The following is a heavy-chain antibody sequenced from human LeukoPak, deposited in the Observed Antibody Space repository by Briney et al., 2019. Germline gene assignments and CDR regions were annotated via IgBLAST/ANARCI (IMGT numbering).Heavy chain of an antibody. CDR3: ASRTSTVYLGPDRNAFDI. D-gene: IGHD1-20*01. V-gene: IGHV1-2*04. J-gene: IGHJ3*02. CDR1: GYTFTGYY. CDR2: INPNSGGT. Sequence: AASVKVSCKASGYTFTGYYMHWVREAPGQGLEWMGWINPNSGGTNYAQKFQGWVTMTRDTSISTAYMELSRLRSDDTAVYYCASRTSTVYLGPDRNAFDIWGQGTMVTVSS.